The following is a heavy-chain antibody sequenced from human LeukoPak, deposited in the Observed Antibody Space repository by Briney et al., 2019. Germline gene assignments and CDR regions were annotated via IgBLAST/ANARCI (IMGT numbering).Heavy chain of an antibody. Sequence: GGSLRLSCAASGFTFGDYAMHWVRQAPGKGLEWVSGISWDSGSIGYADSVKGRFTISRDNAKNSLYLQMNSLRAEDTALYYCAKDIFRGFDGMDVWGQGTTVTVSS. D-gene: IGHD3-10*01. CDR1: GFTFGDYA. V-gene: IGHV3-9*01. J-gene: IGHJ6*02. CDR3: AKDIFRGFDGMDV. CDR2: ISWDSGSI.